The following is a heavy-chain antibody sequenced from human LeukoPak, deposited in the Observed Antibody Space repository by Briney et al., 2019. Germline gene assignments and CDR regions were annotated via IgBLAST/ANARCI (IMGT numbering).Heavy chain of an antibody. CDR2: IYGSGNT. CDR1: GGSISSSNW. D-gene: IGHD1-26*01. V-gene: IGHV4-28*01. J-gene: IGHJ2*01. CDR3: ASTRWELPRTWYFDL. Sequence: PSGTLSLTCAVSGGSISSSNWWSWIRQPPGKGLEWIGYIYGSGNTNYNPSLKSRVTMSIDTSKNQFSLKLSSVTAADTAVYYCASTRWELPRTWYFDLWGRGTLVTVSS.